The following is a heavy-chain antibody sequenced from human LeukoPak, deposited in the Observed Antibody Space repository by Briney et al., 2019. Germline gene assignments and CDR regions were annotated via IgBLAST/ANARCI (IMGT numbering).Heavy chain of an antibody. Sequence: GGSLRLSCAASGFPFDDFSMHWVRQPPEKGLEWVSGISWNSGNIGYADSVKGRFTISRDNAKNSLYLQMNSLRAEDTAVYYCARDGVGYSYGYYYYYGMDVWGQGTTVTVSS. J-gene: IGHJ6*02. CDR1: GFPFDDFS. CDR2: ISWNSGNI. D-gene: IGHD5-18*01. V-gene: IGHV3-9*01. CDR3: ARDGVGYSYGYYYYYGMDV.